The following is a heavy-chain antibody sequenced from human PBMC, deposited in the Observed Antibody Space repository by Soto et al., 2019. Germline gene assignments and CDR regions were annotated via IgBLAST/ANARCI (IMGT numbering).Heavy chain of an antibody. CDR2: IYSGGST. D-gene: IGHD4-17*01. CDR3: ARDLVHGDHPEYFHH. V-gene: IGHV3-66*01. J-gene: IGHJ1*01. CDR1: GFTVSSNY. Sequence: EVQLVESGGGLVQPGGSLRLSCAASGFTVSSNYMSWVRQAPGKGLGWVSVIYSGGSTYYADSVKGRFTISRDNSMNTLYLQINSRKAQDSALYYCARDLVHGDHPEYFHHWGPVTLVTVSS.